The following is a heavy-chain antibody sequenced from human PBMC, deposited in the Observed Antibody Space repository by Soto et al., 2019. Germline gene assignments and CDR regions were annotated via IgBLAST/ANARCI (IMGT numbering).Heavy chain of an antibody. CDR3: ARTSSTWCMDV. CDR2: VQPGESHI. CDR1: GYSFTNYW. V-gene: IGHV5-51*01. J-gene: IGHJ6*02. D-gene: IGHD6-13*01. Sequence: GESLKISCNGSGYSFTNYWIGWVRQMPGKGLEWMGLVQPGESHIRYSPSFQGQVTISADKSISTAYLQWSSLKASDTAMYYCARTSSTWCMDVWGRGTTVTVSS.